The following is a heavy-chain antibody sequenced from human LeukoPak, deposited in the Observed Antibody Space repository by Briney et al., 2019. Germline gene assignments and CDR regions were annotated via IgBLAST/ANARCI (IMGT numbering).Heavy chain of an antibody. V-gene: IGHV1-69*13. CDR3: AREVASDSGYYFDY. CDR2: IIPIFGTA. Sequence: GASVNVSCKASGGTFSSYAISWVRQAPGQGLEWMGGIIPIFGTANYAQKFQGRVTITADESTSTAYMELSSLRSEDTAVYYCAREVASDSGYYFDYWGQGTLVTVSS. D-gene: IGHD2-21*01. J-gene: IGHJ4*02. CDR1: GGTFSSYA.